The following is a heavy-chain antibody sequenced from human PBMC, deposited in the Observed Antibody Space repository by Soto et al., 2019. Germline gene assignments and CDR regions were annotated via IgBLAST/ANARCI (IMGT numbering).Heavy chain of an antibody. CDR2: INQDGSGK. CDR1: GFCFSTYS. J-gene: IGHJ4*02. D-gene: IGHD2-15*01. Sequence: GGSLSLSCEASGFCFSTYSMSWVRQAPGKGLEWVANINQDGSGKYYVDSVKGRFTISRDNTKNSLYLQMNSLRAEDTAVYYCARENLGDCSGASCPYSWVQGTLVTVSA. V-gene: IGHV3-7*01. CDR3: ARENLGDCSGASCPYS.